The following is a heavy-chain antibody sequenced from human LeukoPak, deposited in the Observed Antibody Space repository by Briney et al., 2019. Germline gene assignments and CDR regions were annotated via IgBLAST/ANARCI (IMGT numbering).Heavy chain of an antibody. V-gene: IGHV3-23*01. CDR1: GFTFSSYG. D-gene: IGHD4-11*01. CDR2: ISGSGGGGST. Sequence: GGSLRLSCAASGFTFSSYGMSWVRQAPGKGLEWVSAISGSGGGGSTNYADSVRGRFTISRDNSKNTLYLQMNSLRAEDTALYYCAKGRFSKFDPWGQGTLVTVSS. J-gene: IGHJ5*02. CDR3: AKGRFSKFDP.